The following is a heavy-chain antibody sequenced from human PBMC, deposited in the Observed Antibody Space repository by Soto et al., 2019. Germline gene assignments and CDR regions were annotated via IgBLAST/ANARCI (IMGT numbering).Heavy chain of an antibody. J-gene: IGHJ6*02. CDR1: GFTFSSYS. CDR2: ISSSSSTI. Sequence: GGSLRLSCAASGFTFSSYSMNWVRQAPGKGLEWVSYISSSSSTIYYADSVKGRFTISRDNAKNSLYLQMNSLRDEDTAVYYCARDRESYSSGWPGFNYYGMDVWGQGTTVTVSS. V-gene: IGHV3-48*02. D-gene: IGHD6-19*01. CDR3: ARDRESYSSGWPGFNYYGMDV.